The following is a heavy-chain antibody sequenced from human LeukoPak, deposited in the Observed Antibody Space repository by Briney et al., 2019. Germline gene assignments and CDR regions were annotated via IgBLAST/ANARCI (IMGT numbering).Heavy chain of an antibody. V-gene: IGHV1-69*04. CDR1: GGTFSSYA. CDR2: IIPIFGIA. Sequence: SVKVSCKASGGTFSSYAISWVRQAPGQGLEWMGRIIPIFGIANYAQKFQGRVAITADKSTSTAYMELSSLRSEDTAVYYCAREEDLWAAAGTIDYWGQGTLVTVSS. D-gene: IGHD6-13*01. CDR3: AREEDLWAAAGTIDY. J-gene: IGHJ4*02.